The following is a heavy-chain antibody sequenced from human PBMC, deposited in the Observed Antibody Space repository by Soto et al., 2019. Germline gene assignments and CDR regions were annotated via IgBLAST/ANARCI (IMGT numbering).Heavy chain of an antibody. CDR3: ARGGWYGSIGVDY. D-gene: IGHD3-10*01. Sequence: QVQLVESGGGLVKPGGSLRLSCAASGFTFSDYYMSWIRQAPGKGLEWVSYISSGSSYTNYADSVKGRFTISRDNAKNSLYLQMNSLRGEGTAVYYWARGGWYGSIGVDYWGQGTLVTVSS. V-gene: IGHV3-11*05. J-gene: IGHJ4*02. CDR2: ISSGSSYT. CDR1: GFTFSDYY.